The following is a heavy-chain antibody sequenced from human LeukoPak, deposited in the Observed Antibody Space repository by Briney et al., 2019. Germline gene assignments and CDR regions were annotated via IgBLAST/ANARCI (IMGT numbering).Heavy chain of an antibody. CDR3: GRVGDGYNDNY. Sequence: GGSLRLSCAASGFTVSSDYMGWVRQAPEKGLEWVSLISSGGSTYYADSLKGRFTIPRDNSKNTLYLQMNGLRAEDTAVYYCGRVGDGYNDNYWGQGTLVTVSS. J-gene: IGHJ4*02. V-gene: IGHV3-66*01. CDR2: ISSGGST. CDR1: GFTVSSDY. D-gene: IGHD5-24*01.